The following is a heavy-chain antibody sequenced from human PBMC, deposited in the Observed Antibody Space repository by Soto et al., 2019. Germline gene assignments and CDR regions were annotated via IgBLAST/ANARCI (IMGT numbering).Heavy chain of an antibody. CDR3: ARKGANYYDSSGYWPHFDY. CDR1: GGSISSSNW. Sequence: SETLSLTCAVSGGSISSSNWWSWVRQPPGKGLEWIGEIYHSGSTNYNPSLKSRVTISVDKSKNQFSLKLSSVTAADTAVYYCARKGANYYDSSGYWPHFDYWGQGTLVTVSS. CDR2: IYHSGST. J-gene: IGHJ4*02. D-gene: IGHD3-22*01. V-gene: IGHV4-4*02.